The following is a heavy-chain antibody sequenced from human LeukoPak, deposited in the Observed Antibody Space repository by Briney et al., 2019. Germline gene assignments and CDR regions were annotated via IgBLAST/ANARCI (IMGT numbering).Heavy chain of an antibody. CDR1: GYTFTSYG. Sequence: ASVKVSCKASGYTFTSYGISWVRQAPGQGLEWMGWISAYNSAYNGNTHYAQKLQGRVTMTTDTSTNTGYMELRSLRSDGTAVYYCAREYGSGSYTGIDYWGQGTPVTVSS. CDR2: ISAYNSAYNGNT. J-gene: IGHJ4*02. D-gene: IGHD3-10*01. V-gene: IGHV1-18*01. CDR3: AREYGSGSYTGIDY.